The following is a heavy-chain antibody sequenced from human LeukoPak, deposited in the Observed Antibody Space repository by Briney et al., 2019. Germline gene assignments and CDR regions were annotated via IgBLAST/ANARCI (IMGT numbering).Heavy chain of an antibody. CDR2: INPSGGST. J-gene: IGHJ3*02. Sequence: ASVKVSCKASGYTFTVYYMHWVRQAPGQGLEWMGIINPSGGSTSYAQKFQGRVTMTRDTSTSTVYMELSSLRSEDTAVFYCARDLDIVVVPAAIDAFDIWGQGTMVTVSS. V-gene: IGHV1-46*01. CDR3: ARDLDIVVVPAAIDAFDI. CDR1: GYTFTVYY. D-gene: IGHD2-2*03.